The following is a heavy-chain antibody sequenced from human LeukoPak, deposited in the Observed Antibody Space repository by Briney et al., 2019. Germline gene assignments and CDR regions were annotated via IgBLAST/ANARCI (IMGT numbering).Heavy chain of an antibody. CDR1: GYTFTSYE. CDR3: ARGLGSYDSSELTWPMISF. V-gene: IGHV1-8*01. J-gene: IGHJ4*02. D-gene: IGHD3-22*01. CDR2: MNPDSGDT. Sequence: ASVKVSCKASGYTFTSYEINWVGQATGHGLEWMGWMNPDSGDTAYAQKFQGRITMTRSTSITTAYMELSSLRSEDTAVYYCARGLGSYDSSELTWPMISFWGQGTQVTVSS.